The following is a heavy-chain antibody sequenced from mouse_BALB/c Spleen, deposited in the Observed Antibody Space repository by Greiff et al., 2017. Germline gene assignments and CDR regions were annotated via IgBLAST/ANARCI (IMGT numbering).Heavy chain of an antibody. CDR1: GYTFTSYV. CDR2: INPYNDGT. J-gene: IGHJ1*01. V-gene: IGHV1-14*01. CDR3: ASIYDGYLRYFDV. Sequence: VQLQQSGPELVKPGASVKMSCKASGYTFTSYVMHWVKQKPGQGLEWIGNINPYNDGTKYNEKFKGKATLTSDKSSSTAYMELSSLTSEDSAVYYCASIYDGYLRYFDVWGAGTTVTVSS. D-gene: IGHD2-3*01.